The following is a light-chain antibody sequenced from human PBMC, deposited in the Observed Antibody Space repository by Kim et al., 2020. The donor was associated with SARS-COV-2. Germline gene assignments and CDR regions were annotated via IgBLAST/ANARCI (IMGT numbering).Light chain of an antibody. J-gene: IGKJ4*01. CDR3: QQYYSYPRT. Sequence: STGDRVTSTCRARQGISSYLAGYQQKPGKAPKLLIYAESAVQSGVPSSFSGSGSGTDFTLTISCLQSEDFATYYCQQYYSYPRTFGGGTKVDIK. CDR2: AES. V-gene: IGKV1-8*01. CDR1: QGISSY.